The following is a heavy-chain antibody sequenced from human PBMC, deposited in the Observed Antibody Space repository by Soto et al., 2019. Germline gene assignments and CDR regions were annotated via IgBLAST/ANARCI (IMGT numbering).Heavy chain of an antibody. CDR1: GFTFTSYA. CDR3: AKEIRPRFGDGGNYYGMDV. Sequence: EVQLLESGGGLGQRGGSLRLSCAASGFTFTSYALGWVRQAPGKGLEWLSTISGSGSSTYYADSVKGRFTISRDSSKNTVHLQINSLRVEDTAIYYCAKEIRPRFGDGGNYYGMDVWGLGTTVILSS. CDR2: ISGSGSST. D-gene: IGHD3-10*01. J-gene: IGHJ6*02. V-gene: IGHV3-23*01.